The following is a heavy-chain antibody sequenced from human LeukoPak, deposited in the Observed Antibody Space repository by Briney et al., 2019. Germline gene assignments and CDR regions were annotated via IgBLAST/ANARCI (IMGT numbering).Heavy chain of an antibody. V-gene: IGHV4-59*08. D-gene: IGHD5-12*01. CDR2: IYYSGST. CDR3: ARLRSGYDLGDAFDI. J-gene: IGHJ3*02. Sequence: SETLSLTCTVSGGSISSYYWSWIRQPPGKGLEWIGYIYYSGSTNYNPSLKSRVTISVDTSKNQFSLKLSSVTAADMAVYYCARLRSGYDLGDAFDIWGQGTMVTVSS. CDR1: GGSISSYY.